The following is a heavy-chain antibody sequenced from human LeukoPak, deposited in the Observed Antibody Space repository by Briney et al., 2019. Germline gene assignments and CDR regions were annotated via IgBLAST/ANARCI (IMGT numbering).Heavy chain of an antibody. CDR2: IRYDGSNK. Sequence: PGGSLRLSCAASGFTFSSYGMHWVRQAPGKGLEWVTFIRYDGSNKYYADSVKGRFTISRDNSKNTLYLQMNSLRAEDTAVYYCARDAPTPGGYLYYFDYWGQGTLVTVSS. D-gene: IGHD3-10*01. J-gene: IGHJ4*02. CDR3: ARDAPTPGGYLYYFDY. V-gene: IGHV3-30*02. CDR1: GFTFSSYG.